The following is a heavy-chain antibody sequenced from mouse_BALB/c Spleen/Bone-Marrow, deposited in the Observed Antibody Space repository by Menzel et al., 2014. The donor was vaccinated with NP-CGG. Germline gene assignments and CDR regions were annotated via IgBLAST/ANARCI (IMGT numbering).Heavy chain of an antibody. CDR3: AREEYGNGFAY. CDR1: GYAFTSYN. CDR2: IDPYNGGT. V-gene: IGHV1S135*01. D-gene: IGHD2-10*02. J-gene: IGHJ3*01. Sequence: VQLKHSGPELVKPGASVKVSCKASGYAFTSYNMYWVKQSHGKSLEWIGHIDPYNGGTSYNQNFKGKATLTVDKSSSTAYMHLNSLTSEDSAVYYCAREEYGNGFAYWGQGTLVTVSA.